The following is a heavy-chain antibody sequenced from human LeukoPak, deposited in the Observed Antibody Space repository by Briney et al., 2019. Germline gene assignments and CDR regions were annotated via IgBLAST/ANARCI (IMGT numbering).Heavy chain of an antibody. CDR3: ATSSRQYYYYGWDV. CDR1: GGSISSYY. J-gene: IGHJ6*02. V-gene: IGHV4-59*01. Sequence: SETLSLTCTVSGGSISSYYWSWLRQPPGKGLEWIGYIYYSGSTNYNPSLKSRVTISVDTSKNQFSLNLSSVTAADTAIYYCATSSRQYYYYGWDVWGQGTTVTVSS. CDR2: IYYSGST.